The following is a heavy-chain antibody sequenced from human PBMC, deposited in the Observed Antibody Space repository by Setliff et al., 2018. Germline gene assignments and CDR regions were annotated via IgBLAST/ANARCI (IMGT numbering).Heavy chain of an antibody. J-gene: IGHJ4*02. Sequence: PGESLKISCKGSGYTFANYWIGWVRQMPGKGLEWMGIDTRYSPSFQGQVTISADKSISTAYLQWSSLKASDTAMYYCARGGVGGLDYWGQGTLVTVSS. D-gene: IGHD1-26*01. CDR2: DT. CDR1: GYTFANYW. V-gene: IGHV5-51*01. CDR3: ARGGVGGLDY.